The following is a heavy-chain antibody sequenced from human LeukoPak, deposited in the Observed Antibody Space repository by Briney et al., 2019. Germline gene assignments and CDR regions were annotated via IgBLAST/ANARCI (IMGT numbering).Heavy chain of an antibody. CDR2: MFYSEST. J-gene: IGHJ3*02. V-gene: IGHV4-61*01. CDR1: GASVSDGNYY. Sequence: SETLSLTCSVSGASVSDGNYYWSWIRQPPGKGLEWIGYMFYSESTKYNPSLKSRVTISVDTYKNQFSLKLSSVTAADTAVYYCAGARCSGGSCYYRTPDPFDIWGQGTMVTVPS. CDR3: AGARCSGGSCYYRTPDPFDI. D-gene: IGHD2-15*01.